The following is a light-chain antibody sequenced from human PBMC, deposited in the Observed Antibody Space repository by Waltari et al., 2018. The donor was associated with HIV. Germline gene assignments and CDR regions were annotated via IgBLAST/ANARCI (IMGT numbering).Light chain of an antibody. CDR2: STN. CDR1: SGSVSTNYF. J-gene: IGLJ3*02. CDR3: VLYMGSGIWV. Sequence: QTVVTQEPSFSVSPGGTVPLTCGLSSGSVSTNYFPSWYQQTPGQAPRTLIFSTNTRSSGVPDRFSGSILGNKAALTITGAQTDDESDYYCVLYMGSGIWVFGGGTKLTVL. V-gene: IGLV8-61*01.